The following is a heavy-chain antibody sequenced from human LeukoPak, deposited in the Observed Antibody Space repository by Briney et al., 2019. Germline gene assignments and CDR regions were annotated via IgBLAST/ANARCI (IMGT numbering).Heavy chain of an antibody. CDR3: ARGPHYDFWSGYYIDAFDI. Sequence: GGSVKVSCKASGYTFTGYYMHWVRQAPGQGLEWMGWINPNSGGTNYAQKFQGRVTMTRDTSISTAYMELSRLRSDDTAVYYCARGPHYDFWSGYYIDAFDIWGQGTMVTVSS. V-gene: IGHV1-2*02. CDR1: GYTFTGYY. D-gene: IGHD3-3*01. CDR2: INPNSGGT. J-gene: IGHJ3*02.